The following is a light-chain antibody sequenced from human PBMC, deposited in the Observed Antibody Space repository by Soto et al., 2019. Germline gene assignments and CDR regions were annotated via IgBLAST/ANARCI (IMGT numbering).Light chain of an antibody. CDR1: QTISSW. Sequence: DLQITQSPSTLSGSVGYRATITFRSSQTISSWLAWYQQKPGKAPKLLIYKASTLKSGVPSRFSGSGSGTEFTLTISSLQTDDFATYYCKHYNSYSEAFGKGTKVDIK. CDR2: KAS. CDR3: KHYNSYSEA. J-gene: IGKJ1*01. V-gene: IGKV1-5*03.